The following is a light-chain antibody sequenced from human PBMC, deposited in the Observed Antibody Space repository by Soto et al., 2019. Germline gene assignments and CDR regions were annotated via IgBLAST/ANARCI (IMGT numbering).Light chain of an antibody. Sequence: QSSLNQPASVSGSPGRSITISCTGTSSDVGGYNYVSWYQQHPGKAPKLMIYEVSNRPSGVSNRFSGSKSGNTASLTISGLQAEDEADYYCSSYTSSSTYVFGTGTKVTVL. J-gene: IGLJ1*01. CDR1: SSDVGGYNY. V-gene: IGLV2-14*01. CDR2: EVS. CDR3: SSYTSSSTYV.